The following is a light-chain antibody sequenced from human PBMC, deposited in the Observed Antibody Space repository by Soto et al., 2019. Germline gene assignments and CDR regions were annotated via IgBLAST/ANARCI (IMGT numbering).Light chain of an antibody. Sequence: IQLTQSTTSLYRSILDTVSITCRASQGIATGLAWYQRKPGAPPRLLIYDASILQRGVPSWFSGSGSGTHVILPIINLQPEYFATYYCQQFNSDFGQGTRLEIK. CDR1: QGIATG. V-gene: IGKV1-13*02. J-gene: IGKJ5*01. CDR2: DAS. CDR3: QQFNSD.